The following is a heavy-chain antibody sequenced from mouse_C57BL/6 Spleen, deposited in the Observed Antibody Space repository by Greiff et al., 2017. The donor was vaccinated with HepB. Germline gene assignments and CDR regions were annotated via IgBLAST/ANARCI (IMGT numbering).Heavy chain of an antibody. J-gene: IGHJ2*01. D-gene: IGHD1-1*01. CDR1: GFSLTSYG. Sequence: QVQLKESGPGLVQPSQTLSITCTVSGFSLTSYGVHWVRQSPGKGLEWLGVIWSGGSTDYNAAFISRLSISKDNTKSQVFFKMNSLQADETAIYYCGRCYYYGSGYFDYWGQGTTLTVSS. CDR2: IWSGGST. CDR3: GRCYYYGSGYFDY. V-gene: IGHV2-2*01.